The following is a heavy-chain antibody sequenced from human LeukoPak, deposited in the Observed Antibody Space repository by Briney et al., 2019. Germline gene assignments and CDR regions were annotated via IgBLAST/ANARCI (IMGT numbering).Heavy chain of an antibody. CDR3: ARAYSLGYCSSTSCYTGNWFDP. J-gene: IGHJ5*02. Sequence: ASVKVSCTASGYTFTSYDINWVRQATGQGLEWMGWMNPNSGNTGYAQKFQGRVTMTRNTSISTAYMELSSLRSEDTAVYYCARAYSLGYCSSTSCYTGNWFDPWGQGTLVTVSS. D-gene: IGHD2-2*02. CDR2: MNPNSGNT. CDR1: GYTFTSYD. V-gene: IGHV1-8*01.